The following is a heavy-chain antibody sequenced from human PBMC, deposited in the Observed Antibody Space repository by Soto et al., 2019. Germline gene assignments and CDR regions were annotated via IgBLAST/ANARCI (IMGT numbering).Heavy chain of an antibody. J-gene: IGHJ6*02. CDR3: ARAPRYSGSYYYYGMDV. Sequence: SVKVSCTASGGTFSSYAISWVRLAPGQGLEWMGGIIPIFGTANYAQKFQGRVTITADESTSTAYMELSSLRSEDTAVYYCARAPRYSGSYYYYGMDVWGQGTTVTVSS. CDR2: IIPIFGTA. CDR1: GGTFSSYA. V-gene: IGHV1-69*13. D-gene: IGHD1-26*01.